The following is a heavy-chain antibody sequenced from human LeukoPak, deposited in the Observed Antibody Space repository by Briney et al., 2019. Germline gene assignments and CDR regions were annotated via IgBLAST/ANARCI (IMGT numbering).Heavy chain of an antibody. V-gene: IGHV3-21*01. CDR3: ARDSQAYDYGDY. CDR1: GFTFSSYS. CDR2: IRSSSSDI. Sequence: GGSLRLSCAASGFTFSSYSMNWVRQAPGKGLEWVSYIRSSSSDIYYADSVKGRFTISRDNAKNSLYLQMNSLRAEDTAVYYCARDSQAYDYGDYWGQGTLVTVSS. D-gene: IGHD2-2*01. J-gene: IGHJ4*02.